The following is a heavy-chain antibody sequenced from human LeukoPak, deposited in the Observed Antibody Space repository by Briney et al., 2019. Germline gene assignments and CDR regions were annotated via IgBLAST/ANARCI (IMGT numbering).Heavy chain of an antibody. CDR2: IYYSGTT. V-gene: IGHV4-39*01. CDR3: ARQDIVVVPALDAFDI. D-gene: IGHD2-2*01. Sequence: SETLSLTCTVSGGSISSSSYYWGWIRQPPGKGLEWIGSIYYSGTTYYNPSLKSRVTISLDTSKNQFSLKLSSVTAADTAVYYCARQDIVVVPALDAFDIWGQGTMVTVSS. J-gene: IGHJ3*02. CDR1: GGSISSSSYY.